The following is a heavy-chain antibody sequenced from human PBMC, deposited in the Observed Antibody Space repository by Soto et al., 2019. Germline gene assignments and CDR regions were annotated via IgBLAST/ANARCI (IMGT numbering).Heavy chain of an antibody. Sequence: ASVKVSCKASGYTFTNYGISWVRQAPGEGLEWVGWINTSNDNKLYAQKLQGRLTLTTDTSTSTAYMDLTTLRSDDTAVYFCARDPGAASFDFWAQGTLVPVYS. V-gene: IGHV1-18*01. CDR2: INTSNDNK. J-gene: IGHJ4*02. CDR3: ARDPGAASFDF. CDR1: GYTFTNYG. D-gene: IGHD2-15*01.